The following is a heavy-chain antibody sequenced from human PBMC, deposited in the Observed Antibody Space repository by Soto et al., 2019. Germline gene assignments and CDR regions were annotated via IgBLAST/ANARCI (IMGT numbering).Heavy chain of an antibody. Sequence: QVQLVESGGGVVQPGGSLRLSCAASGFTFNTYGMHWVRQAPGKGLEWVAVVSSDGSDKYYADSAKGRFTISRDNSQNTLYLQMNSLRAEDTAVYYCAKDEEGCISTSCFSGYYGMDVWGQGTTITVSS. D-gene: IGHD2-2*01. J-gene: IGHJ6*02. V-gene: IGHV3-30*18. CDR3: AKDEEGCISTSCFSGYYGMDV. CDR1: GFTFNTYG. CDR2: VSSDGSDK.